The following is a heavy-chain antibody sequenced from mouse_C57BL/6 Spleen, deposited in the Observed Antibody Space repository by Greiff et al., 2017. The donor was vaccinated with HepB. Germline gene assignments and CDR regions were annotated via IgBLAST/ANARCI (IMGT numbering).Heavy chain of an antibody. CDR3: ARDGGLYYFDY. V-gene: IGHV3-6*01. CDR1: GYSITSGYY. J-gene: IGHJ2*01. CDR2: ISYDGSN. Sequence: EVKLMESGPGLVKPSQSLSLTCSVTGYSITSGYYWNWIRQFPGNKLEWMGYISYDGSNNYNPSLKNRISITRDTSKNQFFLKLNSVTTEDTATYYCARDGGLYYFDYWGQGTTLTVSS.